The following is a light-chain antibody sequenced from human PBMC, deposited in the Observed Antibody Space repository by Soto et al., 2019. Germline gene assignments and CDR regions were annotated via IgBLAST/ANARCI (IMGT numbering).Light chain of an antibody. CDR2: GAS. Sequence: IVRAQSHATLSVSPAERATLSCRASQSVGINLAWYQQKPGQAPRILIYGASTRATGVPARFSGSGSGTEFTLTISSLQSEDFAVYYCQQYSKWPITFGQGTRLEIK. J-gene: IGKJ5*01. V-gene: IGKV3-15*01. CDR1: QSVGIN. CDR3: QQYSKWPIT.